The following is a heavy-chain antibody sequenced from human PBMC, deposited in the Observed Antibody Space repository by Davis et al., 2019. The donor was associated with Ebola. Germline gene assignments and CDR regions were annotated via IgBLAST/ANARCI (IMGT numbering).Heavy chain of an antibody. CDR3: ARHDEGVAAAGYYYGMDV. CDR1: GYSFTGYW. V-gene: IGHV5-10-1*01. CDR2: IDPSDSYT. D-gene: IGHD6-13*01. J-gene: IGHJ6*02. Sequence: GESLKISCKGSGYSFTGYWIGWVRQMPGKGLEWMGRIDPSDSYTNYSPSFQGHVTISADKSISTAYLQWSSLKASDTAMYYCARHDEGVAAAGYYYGMDVWGQGTTVTVSS.